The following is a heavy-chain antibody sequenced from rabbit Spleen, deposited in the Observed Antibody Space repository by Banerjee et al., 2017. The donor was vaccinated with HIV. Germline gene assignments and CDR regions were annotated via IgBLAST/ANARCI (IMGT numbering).Heavy chain of an antibody. D-gene: IGHD8-1*01. CDR1: GFSFSSSYW. V-gene: IGHV1S45*01. CDR2: IGTSSGTT. Sequence: QEQLEESGGDLVKPEGSLTLTCTASGFSFSSSYWMRWVRQAPGKGLEWIACIGTSSGTTYYASWAKGRFTITRSTSLNTVTLQMTSLTAADTATYFCARDAGTSFSTYGMDLWGPGTLVT. J-gene: IGHJ6*01. CDR3: ARDAGTSFSTYGMDL.